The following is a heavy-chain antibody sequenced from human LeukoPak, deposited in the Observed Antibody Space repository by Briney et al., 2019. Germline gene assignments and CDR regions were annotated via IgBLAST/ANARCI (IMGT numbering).Heavy chain of an antibody. CDR3: ARGPLYYYGSRSQMGGDHFDY. V-gene: IGHV1-69*01. J-gene: IGHJ4*02. CDR1: GGTFSSYA. CDR2: IIPIFGTA. D-gene: IGHD3-10*01. Sequence: SVKVSCKASGGTFSSYAISWVRQAPGQGLEWMGGIIPIFGTANYAQKFQGRVTITADESTSTAYMELSSLRSEDTAVYYCARGPLYYYGSRSQMGGDHFDYWGQGTLVTVSS.